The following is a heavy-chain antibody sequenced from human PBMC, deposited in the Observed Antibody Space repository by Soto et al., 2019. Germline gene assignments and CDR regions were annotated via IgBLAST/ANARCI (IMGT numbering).Heavy chain of an antibody. CDR2: IYFRGST. V-gene: IGHV4-59*01. D-gene: IGHD2-15*01. CDR3: AIYPGGRYYY. Sequence: QVQLQESGPGLVKPSETLSLTCTVSGGSISSYYWNWIRQPPGKGLEWIGYIYFRGSTNYNPSIKSRVTISVDTYKNQFSLKLSSVTAADTAVYDCAIYPGGRYYYWCQGTLVTVSS. J-gene: IGHJ4*02. CDR1: GGSISSYY.